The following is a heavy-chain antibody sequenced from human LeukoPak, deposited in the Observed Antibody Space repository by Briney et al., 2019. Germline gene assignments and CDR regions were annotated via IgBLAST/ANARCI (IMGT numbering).Heavy chain of an antibody. V-gene: IGHV3-74*01. Sequence: GGSLRLSCAASGFTFSSYWMHWVRQAPGKGLVWVSRINSDGSSTSYADSVKGRFTISRDNAKNSLYLQMNSLRAEDTAVYYCAMGRDLEQWLYPFDYWGQGTLVTVSS. CDR2: INSDGSST. CDR1: GFTFSSYW. J-gene: IGHJ4*02. CDR3: AMGRDLEQWLYPFDY. D-gene: IGHD3-22*01.